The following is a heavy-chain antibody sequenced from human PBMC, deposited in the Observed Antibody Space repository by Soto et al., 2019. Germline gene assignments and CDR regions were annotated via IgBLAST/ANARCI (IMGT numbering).Heavy chain of an antibody. CDR1: GFTFSSYW. Sequence: EVQLVESGGGLVQPGGSLRLSCAASGFTFSSYWMHWVRQAPGKGLVWVSRINSDGSSTSYADSVKGRFTISRDNAKNTLYLQMNGLRAEDTAVYYCARDHVVSRNWFAPWGQGTLVTVSS. J-gene: IGHJ5*02. V-gene: IGHV3-74*01. CDR3: ARDHVVSRNWFAP. D-gene: IGHD2-21*01. CDR2: INSDGSST.